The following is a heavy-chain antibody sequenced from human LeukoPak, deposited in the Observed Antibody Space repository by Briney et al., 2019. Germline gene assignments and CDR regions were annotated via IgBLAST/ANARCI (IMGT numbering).Heavy chain of an antibody. J-gene: IGHJ4*02. Sequence: GGSLRLSCVASSGFTLSTYTINWVRRAPGKGLEWVSVISRRGDTKYYADSVKGRFSISRDNSKNTVFLQMNSLRAEDTALYHCVRGSFDSSDYYQVPPFRSWGQGTLVTVSS. D-gene: IGHD3-22*01. V-gene: IGHV3-23*01. CDR3: VRGSFDSSDYYQVPPFRS. CDR1: GFTLSTYT. CDR2: ISRRGDTK.